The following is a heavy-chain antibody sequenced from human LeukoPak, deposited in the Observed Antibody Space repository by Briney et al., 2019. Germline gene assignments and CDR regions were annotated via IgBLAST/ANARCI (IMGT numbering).Heavy chain of an antibody. D-gene: IGHD5-18*01. J-gene: IGHJ4*02. CDR2: IYYSGST. Sequence: SETLSLTSTVSGGSISSGSYYWRWIRQPAGKGLEWIGSIYYSGSTYYNPSLKSRVTISVDTSKNQSSLKLSSVTAADTAVYYCARQAMGAHDYWGQGTLVTVSS. CDR1: GGSISSGSYY. CDR3: ARQAMGAHDY. V-gene: IGHV4-39*01.